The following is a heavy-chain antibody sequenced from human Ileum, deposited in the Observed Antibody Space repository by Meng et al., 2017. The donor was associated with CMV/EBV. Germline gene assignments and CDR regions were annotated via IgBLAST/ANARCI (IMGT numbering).Heavy chain of an antibody. CDR3: AKLLGDFCSGYHFDY. J-gene: IGHJ4*02. D-gene: IGHD3-3*01. Sequence: GESLKISCAASGFTFSSYAMSWVRQAPGKGLEWVSVIYSGGSSTYYADSVTGRFTISRDNSKNTLYLQMNSLRAEDTAVYYCAKLLGDFCSGYHFDYWGQGTLVTVSS. CDR1: GFTFSSYA. CDR2: IYSGGSST. V-gene: IGHV3-23*03.